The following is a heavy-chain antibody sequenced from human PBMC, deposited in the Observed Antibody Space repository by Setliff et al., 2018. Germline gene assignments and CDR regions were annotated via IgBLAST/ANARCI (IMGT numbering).Heavy chain of an antibody. CDR3: ARIRHSFDTSGYYDPSHAFDI. D-gene: IGHD3-22*01. J-gene: IGHJ3*02. Sequence: SGPTLVNPTQTLTLTCTFSGFSLSTSGVGVGWIRQPPGKALEWLALIYWNDDKRYSPSLKSRLTISKDTSKSQVVLTMTNMDPVDTATYYCARIRHSFDTSGYYDPSHAFDIWGRGTMVTVSS. CDR2: IYWNDDK. CDR1: GFSLSTSGVG. V-gene: IGHV2-5*01.